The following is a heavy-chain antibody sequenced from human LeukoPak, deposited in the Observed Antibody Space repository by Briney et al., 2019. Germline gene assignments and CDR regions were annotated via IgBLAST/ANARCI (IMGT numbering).Heavy chain of an antibody. CDR2: ISGSGGST. CDR3: AKNLQVRYYYDSSGYRFDY. V-gene: IGHV3-23*01. Sequence: GGSLRLSCAASGFTFSSYAMSCVRQAPGKGLEWVSAISGSGGSTYYADSVKGRFTISRDNSKNTLYLQMNSLRAEDTAVYYCAKNLQVRYYYDSSGYRFDYWGQGTLVTVSS. J-gene: IGHJ4*02. CDR1: GFTFSSYA. D-gene: IGHD3-22*01.